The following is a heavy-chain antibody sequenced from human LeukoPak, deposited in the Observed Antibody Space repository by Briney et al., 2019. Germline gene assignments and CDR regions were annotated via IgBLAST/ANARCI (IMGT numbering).Heavy chain of an antibody. CDR1: GGSISSSSYY. J-gene: IGHJ6*03. V-gene: IGHV4-39*01. D-gene: IGHD3-10*01. CDR3: ARLGDPFSPSFGGPYYYYMDV. Sequence: SETLSLTCTVSGGSISSSSYYWGWIRQPPGKGLEWIGSIYYSGSTYYNPSLKSRVTISVDTSKNQFSLKLSSVTAADTAVYYCARLGDPFSPSFGGPYYYYMDVWGKGTTVTISS. CDR2: IYYSGST.